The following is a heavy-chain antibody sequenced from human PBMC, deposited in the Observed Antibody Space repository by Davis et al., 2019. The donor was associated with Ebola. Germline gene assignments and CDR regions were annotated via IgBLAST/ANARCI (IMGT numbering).Heavy chain of an antibody. CDR2: ISYDGRNK. CDR1: GFTFSNYA. V-gene: IGHV3-30*04. Sequence: PGGSLRLSCAVSGFTFSNYAMHWVRQAPGKGLEWVAVISYDGRNKYYADSVKGRFTISRDNSKNTLYLQMNSLRAEETAVYYCAKDEGYCSSTSCYSYYYGMDVWGQGTTVTVSS. J-gene: IGHJ6*02. CDR3: AKDEGYCSSTSCYSYYYGMDV. D-gene: IGHD2-2*01.